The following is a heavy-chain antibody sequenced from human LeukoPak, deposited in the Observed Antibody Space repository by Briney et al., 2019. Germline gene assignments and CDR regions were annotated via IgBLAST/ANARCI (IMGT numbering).Heavy chain of an antibody. V-gene: IGHV4-59*08. CDR2: IYYSGST. D-gene: IGHD1-26*01. J-gene: IGHJ2*01. CDR3: ARPRYSGSYRRAYFDL. CDR1: GGSISSYY. Sequence: PSETLSLTCTVSGGSISSYYWSWIRQPPGKGLEWIGYIYYSGSTNYNPSLKGRVTISVDTSKNQFSLKLSSVTAADTAVYYCARPRYSGSYRRAYFDLWGRGTLVTVSS.